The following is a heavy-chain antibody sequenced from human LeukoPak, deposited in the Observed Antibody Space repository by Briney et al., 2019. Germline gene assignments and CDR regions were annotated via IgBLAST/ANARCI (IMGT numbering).Heavy chain of an antibody. CDR3: PLWFGEPRAFDF. CDR2: ISGRSDSI. J-gene: IGHJ3*01. D-gene: IGHD3-10*01. CDR1: GFTFSSYS. Sequence: PGGSLRLSCAASGFTFSSYSMNWVRQAPGKGLEWVSSISGRSDSIYYADSGKGRFTISRDNAKNSVYLQVNSLRAEDTAVYYCPLWFGEPRAFDFRGQGTMVTVFS. V-gene: IGHV3-21*04.